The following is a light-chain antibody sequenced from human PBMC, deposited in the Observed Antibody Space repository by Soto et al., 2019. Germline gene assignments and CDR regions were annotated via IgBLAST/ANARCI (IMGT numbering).Light chain of an antibody. V-gene: IGLV3-1*01. Sequence: SYELTQPPSVSVSPGQTASITCFGDELGNKYTFWYQQKPGQSPVVVISQDTERPSGIPERFSGSNSGNTATLTISGTQAMDEADYYRQVWDASTVVFGGGTKLTVL. CDR2: QDT. CDR3: QVWDASTVV. CDR1: ELGNKY. J-gene: IGLJ2*01.